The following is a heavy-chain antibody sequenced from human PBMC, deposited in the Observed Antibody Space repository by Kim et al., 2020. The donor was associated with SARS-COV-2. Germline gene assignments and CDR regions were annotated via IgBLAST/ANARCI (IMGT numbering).Heavy chain of an antibody. D-gene: IGHD7-27*01. Sequence: IYYADAVKGRFTISRDNAKNSLYLQMNSLRAEDTAVYYCASRPRSGAFDYWGQGTLVTVSS. V-gene: IGHV3-21*01. J-gene: IGHJ4*02. CDR2: I. CDR3: ASRPRSGAFDY.